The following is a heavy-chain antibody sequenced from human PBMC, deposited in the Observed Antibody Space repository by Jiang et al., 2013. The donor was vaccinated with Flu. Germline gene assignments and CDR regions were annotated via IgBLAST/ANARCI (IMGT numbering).Heavy chain of an antibody. CDR2: IYYSGST. D-gene: IGHD1-26*01. CDR3: ARSAVEWNFDY. V-gene: IGHV4-59*08. Sequence: TCTVSGGSISSYYWSWIRQPPGKGLEWIGYIYYSGSTNYNPSLKSRVTISVDTSKNQFSLKLSSVTAADTAVYYCARSAVEWNFDYWGQGTLVTVSS. CDR1: GGSISSYY. J-gene: IGHJ4*02.